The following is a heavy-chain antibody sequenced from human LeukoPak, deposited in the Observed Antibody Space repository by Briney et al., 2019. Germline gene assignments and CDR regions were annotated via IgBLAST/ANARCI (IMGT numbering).Heavy chain of an antibody. D-gene: IGHD3-22*01. CDR1: GFTFSSYE. CDR3: ARSSWDSSGYVKCFDP. J-gene: IGHJ5*02. CDR2: ISSSGNTI. V-gene: IGHV3-48*03. Sequence: GGSLRLSCAASGFTFSSYELNWVRQAPGKGLEWVSYISSSGNTIYCADSVKGRFTISRDNAKNSLFLQMNSLRAEDTAVYYCARSSWDSSGYVKCFDPWGQGTLVTVSS.